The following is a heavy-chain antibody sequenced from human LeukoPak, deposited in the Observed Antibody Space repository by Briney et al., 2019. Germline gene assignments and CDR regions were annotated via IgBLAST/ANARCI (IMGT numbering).Heavy chain of an antibody. CDR1: GFTFSTYA. CDR3: AKGDFWSGYSPAY. V-gene: IGHV3-23*01. D-gene: IGHD3-3*01. CDR2: ISGSGGNT. J-gene: IGHJ4*02. Sequence: GGSLRLSCAASGFTFSTYAMSWVRQAPGKGLEWVSAISGSGGNTYYADPMKGRFTISRDNAKNTLYLQMNSLRAEDTAVYYCAKGDFWSGYSPAYWGQGTLVTVSS.